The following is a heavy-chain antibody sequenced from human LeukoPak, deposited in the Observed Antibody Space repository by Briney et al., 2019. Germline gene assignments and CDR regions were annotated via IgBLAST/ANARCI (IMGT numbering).Heavy chain of an antibody. V-gene: IGHV4-59*01. J-gene: IGHJ4*02. CDR3: ARDKELLLDY. Sequence: SETLSLTCTVSGGSISSYYWSWIRQPPGKGLEWIGYIYYSGSTNYNPSLKSRVTISVDTSKNQFSLKLSSVTAAGTAVYYCARDKELLLDYWGQGTLVTVSS. D-gene: IGHD2-15*01. CDR2: IYYSGST. CDR1: GGSISSYY.